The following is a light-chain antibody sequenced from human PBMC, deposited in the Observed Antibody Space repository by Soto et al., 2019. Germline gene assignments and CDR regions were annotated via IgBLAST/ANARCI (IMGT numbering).Light chain of an antibody. CDR1: SSDVGSYNL. V-gene: IGLV2-23*02. CDR2: EVS. Sequence: QPVLTQPASVSGSPGQSITISCTGTSSDVGSYNLVSWYQQLPGKAPQLMIYEVSKRPSGVSNRFSGSKSGNTASLTISGLQAEDEADYYCCSYAGSSSYVFGTGTKVTGL. J-gene: IGLJ1*01. CDR3: CSYAGSSSYV.